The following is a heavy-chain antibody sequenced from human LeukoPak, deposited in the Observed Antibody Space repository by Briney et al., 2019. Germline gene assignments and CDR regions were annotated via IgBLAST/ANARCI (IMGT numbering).Heavy chain of an antibody. V-gene: IGHV5-51*01. CDR2: IYPGDSDT. D-gene: IGHD5-24*01. CDR1: GYSFTSYW. J-gene: IGHJ4*02. CDR3: ARRNYRVRDGYFVDY. Sequence: GESLKISCKGSGYSFTSYWIGWVRQMPGKGLEWMGIIYPGDSDTRYSPSFQGQVTISADKSISTAYLQWSSLKASDTAMYYCARRNYRVRDGYFVDYWGQGTLVTVSS.